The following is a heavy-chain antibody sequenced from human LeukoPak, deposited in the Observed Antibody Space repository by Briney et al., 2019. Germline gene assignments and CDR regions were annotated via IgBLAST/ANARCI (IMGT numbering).Heavy chain of an antibody. J-gene: IGHJ6*04. CDR1: GGSFSGYY. CDR2: INHSGST. D-gene: IGHD3-22*01. V-gene: IGHV4-34*01. Sequence: SETLSLTCAVYGGSFSGYYWTWIRQPPGKGLQWIGEINHSGSTNYNPSLKSRVTISVDTSKNQFSLKLTSVTAADTAVYYCARIDLIGGNYYYYYGMDVWGKGTTVTVSS. CDR3: ARIDLIGGNYYYYYGMDV.